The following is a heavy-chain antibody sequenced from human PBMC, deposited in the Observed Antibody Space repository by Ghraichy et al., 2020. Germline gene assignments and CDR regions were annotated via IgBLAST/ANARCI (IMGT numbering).Heavy chain of an antibody. V-gene: IGHV3-11*01. Sequence: GGSLRLSCAASGFIFNDYYMSWIRQAPGKGLEWVAYISSTGNTIYYADSVKGRFTISRDSAKNSLFLQMNSLRVEDTAVYYCARDPHTYYFDYWGQGTLVTVSS. CDR1: GFIFNDYY. CDR3: ARDPHTYYFDY. CDR2: ISSTGNTI. J-gene: IGHJ4*02.